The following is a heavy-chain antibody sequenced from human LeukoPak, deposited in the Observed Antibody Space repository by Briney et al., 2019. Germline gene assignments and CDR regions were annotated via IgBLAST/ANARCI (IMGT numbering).Heavy chain of an antibody. CDR1: GYSFSSNNY. CDR3: ARNAGYSDLNY. D-gene: IGHD3-22*01. V-gene: IGHV4-4*02. Sequence: SETLSLTCTVCGYSFSSNNYWTWVRQPPGKGLEWIGEIYRSGATNYNPSSRSRVTVSLDKSKNQFSLRLNSVTAADTAIYYCARNAGYSDLNYWGQGVLVTVSS. J-gene: IGHJ4*02. CDR2: IYRSGAT.